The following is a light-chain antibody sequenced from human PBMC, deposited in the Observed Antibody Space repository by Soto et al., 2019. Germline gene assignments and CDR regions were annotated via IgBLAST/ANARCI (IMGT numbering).Light chain of an antibody. CDR1: QSLYNSNNLNY. J-gene: IGKJ2*01. V-gene: IGKV4-1*01. CDR3: QQYHSNPST. CDR2: WAS. Sequence: DIVMTQSPDSLAVSLGERATINCKSSQSLYNSNNLNYLAWYQQKPGQPPKLLLYWASTRESGVPDRFSGSGSGTDFTLTISSLQAADVAVYYCQQYHSNPSTFGQGTKLAIK.